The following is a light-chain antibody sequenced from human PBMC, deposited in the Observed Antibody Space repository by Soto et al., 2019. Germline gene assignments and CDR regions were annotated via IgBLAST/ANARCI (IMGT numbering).Light chain of an antibody. CDR1: SSNIGSNT. V-gene: IGLV1-44*01. J-gene: IGLJ3*02. CDR2: SNN. CDR3: ATWDDSRNGWV. Sequence: QSALTQPPSASGTPGQRVTISCSGSSSNIGSNTVNWYQHLPGTAPQLLIYSNNQRPSGVPDRFSGSKSGTSASLAISGLQAEDEADYYCATWDDSRNGWVFGGGTKLTVL.